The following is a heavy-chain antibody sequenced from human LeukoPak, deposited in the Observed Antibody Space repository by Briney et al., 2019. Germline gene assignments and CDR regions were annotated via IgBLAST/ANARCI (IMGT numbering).Heavy chain of an antibody. CDR1: GFTFDDYA. D-gene: IGHD5-24*01. V-gene: IGHV3-9*01. J-gene: IGHJ4*02. CDR2: ISWNSGSI. Sequence: PGRSLRLSCAASGFTFDDYAMHWVRQAPGKGLEWVSGISWNSGSIGYAGSVKGRFTISRDNAKNSLYLQMNSLRAEDTALYYCAKVNQPREESGLLSPFDYWGQGTLVTVSS. CDR3: AKVNQPREESGLLSPFDY.